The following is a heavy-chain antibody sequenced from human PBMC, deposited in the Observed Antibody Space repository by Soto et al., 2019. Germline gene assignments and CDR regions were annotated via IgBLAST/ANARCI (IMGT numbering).Heavy chain of an antibody. V-gene: IGHV1-3*01. Sequence: ASVKVSCKASGYTFTSYAMHWVCQAPGQRLEWMGWINAGNGNTKYSQKFQDRVTITRDTSASTAYMEVSSLRSEDTAVYYCTRGANPLIHYWGQGTFLSVST. J-gene: IGHJ4*02. CDR3: TRGANPLIHY. CDR1: GYTFTSYA. CDR2: INAGNGNT. D-gene: IGHD1-26*01.